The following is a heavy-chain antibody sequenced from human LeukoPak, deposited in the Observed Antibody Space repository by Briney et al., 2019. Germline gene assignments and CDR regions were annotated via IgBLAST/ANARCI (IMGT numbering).Heavy chain of an antibody. CDR2: IYTSGST. V-gene: IGHV4-61*02. D-gene: IGHD2-2*02. Sequence: SETLSLTCTVSGGSISSGSYYWSWIRQPAGKGLEWIGRIYTSGSTNYNPSLKSRVTMSVDTSKNQFSLKLSSVTAADTAVYYCARVYRYYYMDVWGKGTTVTISS. CDR3: ARVYRYYYMDV. J-gene: IGHJ6*03. CDR1: GGSISSGSYY.